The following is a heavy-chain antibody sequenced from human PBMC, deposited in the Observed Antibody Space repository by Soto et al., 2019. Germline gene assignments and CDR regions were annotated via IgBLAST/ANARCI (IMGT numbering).Heavy chain of an antibody. Sequence: GASVKVSCKTSGDSFNDYYIHWVRQAPGQGLEWMGWINPNGGVTKYAQKFRGRVTVTRDTSTRTVYMELSSLRSDDTAVYYCARESGGATATLDYYYFYMDVWGKGTTVTVSS. CDR2: INPNGGVT. CDR3: ARESGGATATLDYYYFYMDV. J-gene: IGHJ6*03. D-gene: IGHD5-12*01. CDR1: GDSFNDYY. V-gene: IGHV1-2*02.